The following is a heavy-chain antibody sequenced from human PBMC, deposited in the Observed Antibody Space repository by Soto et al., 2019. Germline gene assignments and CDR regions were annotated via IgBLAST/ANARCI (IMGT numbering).Heavy chain of an antibody. CDR1: GGSFSGYY. D-gene: IGHD3-9*01. CDR2: INHSGIT. V-gene: IGHV4-34*01. J-gene: IGHJ1*01. Sequence: QVQLQQWGAGLLKPSETLSLTCAVYGGSFSGYYWSWIRQPPGKGLEWIGEINHSGITNYNPSLKRRVTISVDTSKNQVSLKLSSVTAADTAVYYCARGSLVLRYFDWFEYFQHWGQGTLVTVSS. CDR3: ARGSLVLRYFDWFEYFQH.